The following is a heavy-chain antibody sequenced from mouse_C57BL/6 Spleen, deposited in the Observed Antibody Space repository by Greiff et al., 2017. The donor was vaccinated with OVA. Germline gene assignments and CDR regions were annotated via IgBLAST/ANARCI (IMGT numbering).Heavy chain of an antibody. CDR1: GYAFSSPW. D-gene: IGHD2-5*01. J-gene: IGHJ1*03. CDR2: IYPGDGDT. CDR3: AREGDDYSNLYFDV. Sequence: QVQLQQSGPELVQPGASVKISCKASGYAFSSPWMNWVKQRPGKGLEWIGRIYPGDGDTNYNGKFKGKATLTADKSSSTVYMQLSSLTSEDSAVYFCAREGDDYSNLYFDVWGTGTTVTVSS. V-gene: IGHV1-82*01.